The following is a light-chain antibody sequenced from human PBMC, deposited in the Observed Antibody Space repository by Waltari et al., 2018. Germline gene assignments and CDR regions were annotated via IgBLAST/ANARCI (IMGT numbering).Light chain of an antibody. CDR3: QQYGTSPQT. Sequence: VLKQSPGTLSLSPGERATLFCRASHRVSSNFLAWFQQKPGQAPRLLMYGASSRASGIPDRFSGSGSETDFTLIISRLESEDVAVYYCQQYGTSPQTFGQGTKVEI. V-gene: IGKV3-20*01. CDR1: HRVSSNF. CDR2: GAS. J-gene: IGKJ1*01.